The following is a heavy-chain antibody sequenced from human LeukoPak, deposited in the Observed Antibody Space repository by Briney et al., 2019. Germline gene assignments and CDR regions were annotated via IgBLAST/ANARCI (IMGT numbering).Heavy chain of an antibody. J-gene: IGHJ3*02. Sequence: SETLSLTCTVSGYSISSGYYWGWIRQPPGKGLEWIGNIFYSGSTYYSPSLKSRVTISLDTSRNQFSLKLTSVTAADTAVYYCAKTNGYGLVDIWGQGTMVTVSS. D-gene: IGHD3-10*01. CDR2: IFYSGST. V-gene: IGHV4-38-2*02. CDR3: AKTNGYGLVDI. CDR1: GYSISSGYY.